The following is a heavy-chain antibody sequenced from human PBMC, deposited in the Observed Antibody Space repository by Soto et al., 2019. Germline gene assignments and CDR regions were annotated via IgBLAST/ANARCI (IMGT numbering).Heavy chain of an antibody. V-gene: IGHV2-5*02. J-gene: IGHJ4*02. D-gene: IGHD2-15*01. Sequence: QITLKDSGPTLVKPTQTLTLTCTSSGSSLSSSGMGVAWIRHPPGKALDWLAVIYWVDDKPYSPSLNSRSTHSKDTSKNQVALTMANMDPADTATYYCALALGGCSGSSFDCCGQGTLVTVSS. CDR2: IYWVDDK. CDR1: GSSLSSSGMG. CDR3: ALALGGCSGSSFDC.